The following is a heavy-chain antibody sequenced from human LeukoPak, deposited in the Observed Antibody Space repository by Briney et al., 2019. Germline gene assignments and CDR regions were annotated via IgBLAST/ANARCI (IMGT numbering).Heavy chain of an antibody. V-gene: IGHV1-18*01. D-gene: IGHD5-24*01. Sequence: ASVKVSCKASGYTFTNYGITWVRQAPGQGLEWMGWISGYQGSIKYAQNFQGRVTMTIDTSTSTAYMDLRSLRSDDTAIYFCARSDLGTITVGPFNYWGQGTLVAVSS. CDR3: ARSDLGTITVGPFNY. J-gene: IGHJ4*02. CDR2: ISGYQGSI. CDR1: GYTFTNYG.